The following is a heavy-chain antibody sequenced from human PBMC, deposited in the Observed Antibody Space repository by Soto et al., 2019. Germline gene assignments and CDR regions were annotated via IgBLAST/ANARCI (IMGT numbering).Heavy chain of an antibody. D-gene: IGHD2-8*01. J-gene: IGHJ5*02. CDR2: INVYNGYR. Sequence: QVQVVQSGPELKKPGASVNVSCKAQGYIFTKYGIGWVRPAAGHGLEGMGLINVYNGYRKVAQKFQDRVSMTTDTATDTAYMELKSLRSGDTAVYYCARLQLGVDRTLNWFDPWGQGTLVTVSS. V-gene: IGHV1-18*01. CDR1: GYIFTKYG. CDR3: ARLQLGVDRTLNWFDP.